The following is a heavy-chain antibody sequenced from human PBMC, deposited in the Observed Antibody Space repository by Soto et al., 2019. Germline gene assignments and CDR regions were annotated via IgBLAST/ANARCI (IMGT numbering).Heavy chain of an antibody. CDR3: ERSSGTYSDFDY. J-gene: IGHJ4*01. D-gene: IGHD1-26*01. V-gene: IGHV1-2*02. CDR1: GYSFTAYC. CDR2: INPNSGGT. Sequence: QVHLVQSGAEVTKSGASVKVSCEASGYSFTAYCVHWVRQAPGQGLEWMGWINPNSGGTNYAQRFQGRVAMTTDTSTNTAYIELNSLKSDDTALYFCERSSGTYSDFDYWGQGTQVTVSS.